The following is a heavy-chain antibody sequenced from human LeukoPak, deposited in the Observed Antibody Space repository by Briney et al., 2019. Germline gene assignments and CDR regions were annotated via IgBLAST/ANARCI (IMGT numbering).Heavy chain of an antibody. J-gene: IGHJ6*02. V-gene: IGHV4-34*01. CDR3: HQYCGGDCPLYYYYGMDV. CDR1: GGSFSGYY. Sequence: SETLSLTCAVYGGSFSGYYWSWIRQPPGKGLEWIGEINHSGSTNYNPSLKSRVTISVDTSKNQFSLKLSSVTAADTAVYYCHQYCGGDCPLYYYYGMDVWGQGATVTVSS. D-gene: IGHD2-21*02. CDR2: INHSGST.